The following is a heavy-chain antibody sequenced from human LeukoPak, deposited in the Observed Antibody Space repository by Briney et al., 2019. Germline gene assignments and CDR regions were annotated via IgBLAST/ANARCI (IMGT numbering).Heavy chain of an antibody. CDR3: ARAGYSSSLFDYYFYMDV. Sequence: PGGSLRLSCAASGFTFNRNNMNWVRQAPGKGLEWVSYISSTSITMYYADSVKGRFTISRDNAKNSLYLQMNSLRVDDTAVYYCARAGYSSSLFDYYFYMDVWGKGTTVTVSS. CDR2: ISSTSITM. J-gene: IGHJ6*03. D-gene: IGHD6-13*01. CDR1: GFTFNRNN. V-gene: IGHV3-48*01.